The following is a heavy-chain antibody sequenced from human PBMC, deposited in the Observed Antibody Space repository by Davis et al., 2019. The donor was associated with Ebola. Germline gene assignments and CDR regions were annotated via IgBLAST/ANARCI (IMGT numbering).Heavy chain of an antibody. CDR3: ARLWWERDY. CDR1: GYTFTNYG. D-gene: IGHD1-26*01. Sequence: AASVKVSCKASGYTFTNYGITWVRQAPGQRLEWMGWINAGNGNTKYSQKFQGRVTITRDTSASTAYMELSSLRSEDTAVYYCARLWWERDYWGQGTLVTVSS. J-gene: IGHJ4*02. V-gene: IGHV1-3*01. CDR2: INAGNGNT.